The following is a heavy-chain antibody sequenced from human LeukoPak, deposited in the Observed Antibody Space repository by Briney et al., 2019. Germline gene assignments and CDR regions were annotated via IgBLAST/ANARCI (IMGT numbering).Heavy chain of an antibody. J-gene: IGHJ4*02. CDR3: AKGIAAAGTMLVYFDY. CDR1: GFTFSSYA. D-gene: IGHD6-13*01. Sequence: PGGSLRLSCAASGFTFSSYAMSWVRQAPGKGLEWVSAISGSGGSTYYADSVKGRFTISRDNSKNTLYLQMNSLRAEDTAVYYCAKGIAAAGTMLVYFDYWGQGTLVTVSS. CDR2: ISGSGGST. V-gene: IGHV3-23*01.